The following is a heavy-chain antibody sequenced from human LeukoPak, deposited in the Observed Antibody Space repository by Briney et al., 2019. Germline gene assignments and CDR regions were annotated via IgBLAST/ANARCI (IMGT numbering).Heavy chain of an antibody. Sequence: SETLSLTCTVSGGSISSYYWSWIRQPAGKGLEWIGRIYTSGSTNYNPSLKSRVTISVDTSKNQFSLKLSSVTAADTAVYYCARDQLWDEADWYFDLWGRGTLVTVSS. D-gene: IGHD3-10*01. CDR1: GGSISSYY. CDR2: IYTSGST. CDR3: ARDQLWDEADWYFDL. V-gene: IGHV4-4*07. J-gene: IGHJ2*01.